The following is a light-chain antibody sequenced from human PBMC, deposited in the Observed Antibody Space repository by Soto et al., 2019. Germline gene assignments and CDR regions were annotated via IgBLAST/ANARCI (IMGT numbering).Light chain of an antibody. CDR2: AAS. CDR1: QSISSY. CDR3: HQSYSTPFT. V-gene: IGKV1-39*01. Sequence: DIQMTQSPSSLSASVGDRVTITCRARQSISSYLNWYQQKPGKAPKLLIYAASSLQSGVPSRFSGSGTGTAFTLTICSLQPEDFGTYYCHQSYSTPFTFGQGTKLEIK. J-gene: IGKJ2*01.